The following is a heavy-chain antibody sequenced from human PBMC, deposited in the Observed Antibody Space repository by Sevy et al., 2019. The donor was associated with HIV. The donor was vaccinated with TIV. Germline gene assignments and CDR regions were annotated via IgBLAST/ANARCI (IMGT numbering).Heavy chain of an antibody. J-gene: IGHJ4*02. CDR2: ISGSGGST. V-gene: IGHV3-23*01. Sequence: GGSLRLSCAASGFTFSSYAMSWVRQAPGKGLEWVSAISGSGGSTDYADSVKGRFTISRDNSKNTLYLQMNSLRAEDTAVYYCAKGMTTSGIAVAGTYDYWGQGTLVTVSS. CDR1: GFTFSSYA. D-gene: IGHD6-19*01. CDR3: AKGMTTSGIAVAGTYDY.